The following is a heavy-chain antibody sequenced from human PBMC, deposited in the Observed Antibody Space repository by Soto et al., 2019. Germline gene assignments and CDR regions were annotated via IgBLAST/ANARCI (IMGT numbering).Heavy chain of an antibody. D-gene: IGHD5-18*01. CDR3: ARLGYSYALSYYYGMDV. J-gene: IGHJ6*02. CDR1: GYSSTSYW. Sequence: GESLKISCQGSGYSSTSYWIGWVRQMPGKGLEWMGIIYPGDSESRYSPSFQGQVTISADKSITTAYLQWSSLKASDTAMYYCARLGYSYALSYYYGMDVWGQGTTVTVSS. V-gene: IGHV5-51*01. CDR2: IYPGDSES.